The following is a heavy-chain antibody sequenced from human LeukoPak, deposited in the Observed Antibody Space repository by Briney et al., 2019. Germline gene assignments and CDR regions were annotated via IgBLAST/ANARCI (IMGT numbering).Heavy chain of an antibody. D-gene: IGHD3-10*01. CDR3: ARDLDGSGSYYTDY. CDR1: AYTFSNYG. Sequence: ASVKVSCKASAYTFSNYGFNWVRRAPGQGLEWMGWISAYNGNTKYAQKLQGRFTMSTDTSTSTAYMELRSLTSDDTAVYYCARDLDGSGSYYTDYWGQGTLVTVSS. V-gene: IGHV1-18*01. J-gene: IGHJ4*02. CDR2: ISAYNGNT.